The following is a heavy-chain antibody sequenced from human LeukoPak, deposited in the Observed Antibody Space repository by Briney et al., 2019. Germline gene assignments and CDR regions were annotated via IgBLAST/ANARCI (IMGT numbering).Heavy chain of an antibody. Sequence: SETLSLTCTVSGGSIMSYYWSWIRQPPGRGLEWIGYVYHSGSTNYNPSLQSRVIISVDTSKDQVSLKLNSVTTADTAVYYCARSRVWSDYWGYFDFWGQGTLVTVSS. CDR2: VYHSGST. V-gene: IGHV4-59*01. CDR3: ARSRVWSDYWGYFDF. J-gene: IGHJ4*02. D-gene: IGHD3-3*01. CDR1: GGSIMSYY.